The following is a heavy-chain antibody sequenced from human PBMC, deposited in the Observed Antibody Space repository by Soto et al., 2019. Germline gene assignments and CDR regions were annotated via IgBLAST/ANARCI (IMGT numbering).Heavy chain of an antibody. V-gene: IGHV3-9*01. CDR3: EKHLGRCYDHSGRDALYI. Sequence: VQLVESGGGLVQPGRSLRLSCTASGFNFDDYAMYWVRQAPGKGLEWVSGISWNSGNRDYGDSVKGRFTISRDNAKHSLLQQMNSLTPEDRGVYYCEKHLGRCYDHSGRDALYIWGQGKKVPVSS. D-gene: IGHD3-16*01. CDR1: GFNFDDYA. J-gene: IGHJ3*02. CDR2: ISWNSGNR.